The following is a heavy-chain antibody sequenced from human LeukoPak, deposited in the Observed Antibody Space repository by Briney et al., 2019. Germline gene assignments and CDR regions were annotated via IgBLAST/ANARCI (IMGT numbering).Heavy chain of an antibody. V-gene: IGHV3-48*01. CDR3: AREDNLGNYYNFYMDV. CDR1: GFTFSSYS. J-gene: IGHJ6*03. CDR2: ISRRSSNI. D-gene: IGHD1-1*01. Sequence: PGGSLRLSRAASGFTFSSYSMNWVRQAPGKGLEWVSYISRRSSNIYYADSVKGRFTITRDDAKNSLYLQMNSLRAEDTAAYYCAREDNLGNYYNFYMDVWGKGTTVSVSS.